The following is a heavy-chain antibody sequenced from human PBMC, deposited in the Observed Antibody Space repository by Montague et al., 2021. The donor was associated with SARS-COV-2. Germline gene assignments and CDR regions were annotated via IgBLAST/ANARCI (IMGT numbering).Heavy chain of an antibody. CDR1: GFTFSDYY. CDR3: ARVSSNWSDAFDV. J-gene: IGHJ3*01. CDR2: ISSGGTTI. V-gene: IGHV3-11*01. Sequence: SLRLSRAASGFTFSDYYMSWFRPAPGKGLEWLSYISSGGTTIFYADSVKGRLTISRDNAENSLYLQVNSLRGEDTAVYYCARVSSNWSDAFDVWGQGTMVTVSS. D-gene: IGHD6-13*01.